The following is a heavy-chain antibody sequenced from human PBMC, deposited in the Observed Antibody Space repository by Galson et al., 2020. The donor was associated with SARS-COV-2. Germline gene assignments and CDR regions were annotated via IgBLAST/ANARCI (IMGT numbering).Heavy chain of an antibody. D-gene: IGHD6-6*01. J-gene: IGHJ3*02. CDR2: TYYRSRWYN. CDR3: ARDLVGRLDAFDI. Sequence: SQTLSLTCAISGDSVSSKSAAWNWIRQSPSRGLEWLGRTYYRSRWYNDYADSVRSRITINSDTSKNQVSLQLNSVTPEDTALYYCARDLVGRLDAFDIWGQGTVVTVSS. CDR1: GDSVSSKSAA. V-gene: IGHV6-1*01.